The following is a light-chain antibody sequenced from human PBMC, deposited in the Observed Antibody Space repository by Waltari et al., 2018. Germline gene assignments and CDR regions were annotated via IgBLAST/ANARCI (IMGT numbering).Light chain of an antibody. J-gene: IGKJ1*01. CDR2: AAS. CDR1: QSISTN. V-gene: IGKV3-15*01. Sequence: IVMTQSPASLSVSPGERATLSCKTSQSISTNLAWYQQKPGQAPRLHIYAASTRATGVAARFSGSGSGTEFTLTISSLQSEDFAIYYCQQYIDWPPGTFGQGTRVEIK. CDR3: QQYIDWPPGT.